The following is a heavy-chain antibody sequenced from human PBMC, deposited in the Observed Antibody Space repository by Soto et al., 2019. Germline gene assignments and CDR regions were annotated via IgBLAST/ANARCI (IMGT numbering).Heavy chain of an antibody. CDR1: GGTFSSYA. V-gene: IGHV1-69*13. Sequence: GASVKVSCKASGGTFSSYAISWVRQAPGQGLEWMGGIIPIFGTANYAQKFQGRVTITADESTSTAYMELSSLRSEDTAVYYCARVYCSGGSCYSWGAFDIWGQGTMVTVSS. CDR3: ARVYCSGGSCYSWGAFDI. D-gene: IGHD2-15*01. CDR2: IIPIFGTA. J-gene: IGHJ3*02.